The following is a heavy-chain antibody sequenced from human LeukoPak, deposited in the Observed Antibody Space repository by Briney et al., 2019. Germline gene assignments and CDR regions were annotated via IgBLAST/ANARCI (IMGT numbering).Heavy chain of an antibody. CDR3: ARLLEALDGY. D-gene: IGHD1-1*01. V-gene: IGHV4-39*01. CDR1: GFTFSSYA. J-gene: IGHJ4*02. CDR2: IYYSGST. Sequence: PGGSLRLSCAASGFTFSSYAMSWIRQPPGKGLEWIGSIYYSGSTYYNPSLKSRVTISVDTSKNQFSLKLSSVTAADTAVYYCARLLEALDGYWGQGTLVTVSS.